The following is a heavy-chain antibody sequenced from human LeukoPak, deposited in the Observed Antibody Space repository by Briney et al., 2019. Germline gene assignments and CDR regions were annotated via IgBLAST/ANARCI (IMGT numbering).Heavy chain of an antibody. D-gene: IGHD2-2*01. Sequence: PSETLSLTCAVYGGSFSGYYWSWIRQPPGKGLEWIGEINHSGSTNYNPSLKSRVTISVDTSKNQFSLKLSSVTAADTAVYYCAGALPGYGMDVWGQGTTVTVSS. CDR2: INHSGST. J-gene: IGHJ6*02. CDR1: GGSFSGYY. V-gene: IGHV4-34*01. CDR3: AGALPGYGMDV.